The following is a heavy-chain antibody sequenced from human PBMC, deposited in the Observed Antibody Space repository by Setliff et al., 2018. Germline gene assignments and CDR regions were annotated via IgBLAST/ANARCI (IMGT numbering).Heavy chain of an antibody. Sequence: TLSLTCSVSGDSIIDKYWSWLRQPPGKGLEWIGYVYPSVSVNYSPSFQGRVTISVDTSNNQLSLKLTSVSAADTAVYYCARAYYYGSGNSHKYYMDVWGKGTAVTVSS. CDR3: ARAYYYGSGNSHKYYMDV. CDR2: VYPSVSV. J-gene: IGHJ6*03. V-gene: IGHV4-4*08. D-gene: IGHD3-10*01. CDR1: GDSIIDKY.